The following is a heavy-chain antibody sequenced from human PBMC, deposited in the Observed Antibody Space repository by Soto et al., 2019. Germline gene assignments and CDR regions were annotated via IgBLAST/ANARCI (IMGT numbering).Heavy chain of an antibody. D-gene: IGHD5-12*01. J-gene: IGHJ3*01. V-gene: IGHV3-23*04. CDR1: GFTIRNYA. CDR3: EGSWT. Sequence: EVQVVESGGDLVQPGGSLRLSCAASGFTIRNYAMSWVRQAPGKALEWVSGISGGRDRTYYADSVKGRFTIFKDNSKNTLYLQMSSLRVADTAVYHCEGSWTWGQGTMVTVSS. CDR2: ISGGRDRT.